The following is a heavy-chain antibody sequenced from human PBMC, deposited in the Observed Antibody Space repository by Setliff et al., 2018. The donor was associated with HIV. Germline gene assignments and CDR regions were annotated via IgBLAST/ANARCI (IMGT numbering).Heavy chain of an antibody. CDR3: ARTRSGGSSVYYYYYMDV. CDR2: MNPDSGNT. CDR1: GYIFTSYY. D-gene: IGHD2-15*01. J-gene: IGHJ6*03. Sequence: ASVKVSCKASGYIFTSYYLQWVRQATGQGLEWMGWMNPDSGNTGSAQNFQGRLTITWNTSISTTYMELGSLGFDDTAVYFCARTRSGGSSVYYYYYMDVWGQGTAVTVSS. V-gene: IGHV1-8*03.